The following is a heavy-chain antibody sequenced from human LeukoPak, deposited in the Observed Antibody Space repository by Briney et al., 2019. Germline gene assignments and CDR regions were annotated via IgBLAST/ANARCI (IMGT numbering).Heavy chain of an antibody. D-gene: IGHD5-18*01. CDR3: VSRSASPAMVNY. Sequence: GGSLRLSCAASGFSFSSYWMHWVRQAPGKGLVWVSRINSDGSGTSYADSVKGRFTISRDNAKNTLYLQMSTLRAEDTAVSYCVSRSASPAMVNYWGQGTLVSVSS. CDR2: INSDGSGT. V-gene: IGHV3-74*01. J-gene: IGHJ4*02. CDR1: GFSFSSYW.